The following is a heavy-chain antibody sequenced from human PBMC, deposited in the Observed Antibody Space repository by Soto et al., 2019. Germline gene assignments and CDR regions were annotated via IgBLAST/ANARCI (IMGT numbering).Heavy chain of an antibody. CDR1: GGSFSGYY. D-gene: IGHD2-2*01. V-gene: IGHV4-34*01. J-gene: IGHJ1*01. Sequence: QVQLQQWGAGLLKPSETLSLTCAVYGGSFSGYYWSWIRQPPGKGLEWIGEINHSGSTNYNPSLKSRVTISVDTSKNQFSLKLSSVTAADTAVYYCARGLRARYCSSTSCYASYFQHWGQGTLVTVSS. CDR3: ARGLRARYCSSTSCYASYFQH. CDR2: INHSGST.